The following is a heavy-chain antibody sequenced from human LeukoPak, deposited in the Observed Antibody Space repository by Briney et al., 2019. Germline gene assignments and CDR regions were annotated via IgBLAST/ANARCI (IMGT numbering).Heavy chain of an antibody. CDR3: ATSSMGTYYDFWSGNGLGY. Sequence: GGSLRLSCAASGFTFSSYWMSWVRQAPGKGLEWVANIKQDGSEKYYVDSVKGRFTISRDNSKNTLYLQMNSLRAEDTAVYYCATSSMGTYYDFWSGNGLGYWGQGTLVTVSS. J-gene: IGHJ4*02. CDR1: GFTFSSYW. V-gene: IGHV3-7*03. D-gene: IGHD3-3*01. CDR2: IKQDGSEK.